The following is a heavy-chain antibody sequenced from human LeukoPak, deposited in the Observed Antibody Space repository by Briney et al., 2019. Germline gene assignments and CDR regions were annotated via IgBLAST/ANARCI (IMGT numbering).Heavy chain of an antibody. CDR1: GGSISSYY. D-gene: IGHD3-9*01. Sequence: SETLSLTCAVSGGSISSYYWSWIRQPPGKGLEWIGYIYYSGSTNYNPSLKSRVTISVDTSKNQFSLKLSSVTAADTAVYYCARGGSYDILTGYFHYFDYWGQGTLVTVSS. V-gene: IGHV4-59*01. CDR3: ARGGSYDILTGYFHYFDY. J-gene: IGHJ4*02. CDR2: IYYSGST.